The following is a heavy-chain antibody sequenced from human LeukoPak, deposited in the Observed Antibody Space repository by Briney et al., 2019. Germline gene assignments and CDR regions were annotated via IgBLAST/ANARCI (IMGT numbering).Heavy chain of an antibody. CDR3: ARESAYYYDSSGYSRLFDY. J-gene: IGHJ4*02. CDR2: IYSGGST. CDR1: GFTVSSNY. D-gene: IGHD3-22*01. Sequence: GGSLRLSCAASGFTVSSNYMSWVRQAPGKGLEWVSVIYSGGSTYYADSVKGRFTISRDNSKNTLYPQMNSLRAEDTAVYYCARESAYYYDSSGYSRLFDYWGQGTLVTVSS. V-gene: IGHV3-53*01.